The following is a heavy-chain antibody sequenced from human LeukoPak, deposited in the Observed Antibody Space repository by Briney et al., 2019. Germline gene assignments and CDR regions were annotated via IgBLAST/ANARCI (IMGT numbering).Heavy chain of an antibody. CDR2: IYYSGST. CDR1: GGSISIGDYY. CDR3: ARQSRFGELFHWFDP. Sequence: PSQTLSLTCTVSGGSISIGDYYWSWIRQPPGKGLEWIGYIYYSGSTYYNPSLKSRVTISVDTSKNQFSLKLSSVTAADTAVYYCARQSRFGELFHWFDPWGQGTLVTVSS. J-gene: IGHJ5*02. D-gene: IGHD3-10*01. V-gene: IGHV4-30-4*01.